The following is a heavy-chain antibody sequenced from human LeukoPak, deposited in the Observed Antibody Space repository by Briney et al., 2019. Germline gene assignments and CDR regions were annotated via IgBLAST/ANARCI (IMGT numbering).Heavy chain of an antibody. Sequence: SETLSLTCTVSGGSISNYYWTWIRQPAGKGLKWIGYIYSSGSTNYNPSLKSRVTISVDTSKNQFSLKLSSVTAADTAVYYCARALSQQQLGIYYYYYMDVWGKGTTVTVSS. CDR1: GGSISNYY. V-gene: IGHV4-59*01. CDR3: ARALSQQQLGIYYYYYMDV. CDR2: IYSSGST. D-gene: IGHD6-13*01. J-gene: IGHJ6*03.